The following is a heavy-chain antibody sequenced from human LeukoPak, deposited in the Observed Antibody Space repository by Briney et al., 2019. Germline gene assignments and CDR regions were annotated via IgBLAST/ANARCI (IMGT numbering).Heavy chain of an antibody. J-gene: IGHJ5*02. CDR2: ISAYNGNT. D-gene: IGHD2-2*01. Sequence: ASVKVSCKASGYNCISYCSSWVRQAPAEGLEWMGWISAYNGNTNYAQKLQGRVTMTTDTSTSTAYMEMRSLRSDDTAVYYCARDPPGGYCSSTSCTNWFAPWGQGSLVTV. CDR1: GYNCISYC. V-gene: IGHV1-18*01. CDR3: ARDPPGGYCSSTSCTNWFAP.